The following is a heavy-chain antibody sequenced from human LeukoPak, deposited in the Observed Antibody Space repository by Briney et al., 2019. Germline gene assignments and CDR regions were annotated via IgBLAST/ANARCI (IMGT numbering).Heavy chain of an antibody. D-gene: IGHD2-2*01. CDR1: GFTFSSNY. V-gene: IGHV3-66*04. CDR3: ARHIGYCSSTSCYPYYFDY. J-gene: IGHJ4*02. CDR2: LYSGGST. Sequence: GGSLRLSCAASGFTFSSNYMNWVRQAPGKGLEWVSVLYSGGSTYYGDIVKVRFTGSRDNSKKPLYLQMISLRAEDTAVYYCARHIGYCSSTSCYPYYFDYWGQGALVTVCS.